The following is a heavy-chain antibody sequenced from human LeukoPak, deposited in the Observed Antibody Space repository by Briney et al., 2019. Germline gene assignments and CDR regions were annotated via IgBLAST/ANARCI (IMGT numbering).Heavy chain of an antibody. V-gene: IGHV1-8*03. CDR3: ARTTSFTASGYDY. CDR1: GYTFTNYH. CDR2: MNPNNGDS. J-gene: IGHJ4*02. Sequence: GASVKVSCKASGYTFTNYHINWVRQATGQGLEWMGWMNPNNGDSGYAQKFQGRVTITRDTSISTSYMDMRSLRSDDTAVYFCARTTSFTASGYDYWGQGTLVTVSS. D-gene: IGHD6-25*01.